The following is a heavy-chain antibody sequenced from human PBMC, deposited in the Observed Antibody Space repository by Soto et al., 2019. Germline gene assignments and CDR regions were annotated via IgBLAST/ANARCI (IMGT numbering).Heavy chain of an antibody. CDR3: ARGGWETPI. CDR2: INPDGRGK. Sequence: EVQLVESGGGLVQPGGSLRPSCAASGFAFSTYWMSWVRKAPGKGLEWVATINPDGRGKYYVNSVRGRFTISRNNAKKSLYLQMSSLRDEDTPVYYGARGGWETPIWGQGTLVTVSS. J-gene: IGHJ4*02. CDR1: GFAFSTYW. D-gene: IGHD1-26*01. V-gene: IGHV3-7*03.